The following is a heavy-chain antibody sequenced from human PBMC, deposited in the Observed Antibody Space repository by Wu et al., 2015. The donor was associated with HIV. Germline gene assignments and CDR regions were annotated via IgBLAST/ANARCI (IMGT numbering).Heavy chain of an antibody. J-gene: IGHJ6*02. D-gene: IGHD6-13*01. CDR2: INPNSGDT. V-gene: IGHV1-2*02. CDR3: AREGVTAAGKVTIVGGLDV. CDR1: GYTFTAYF. Sequence: QVQLVQSGAEVKKPGASVKVSCRASGYTFTAYFLYWVRQAPGQGLQCLGWINPNSGDTTYAQKFQGRVTMTRDTSINTAYMELDRLRSDDTALYFCAREGVTAAGKVTIVGGLDVWGQGTTVTVSS.